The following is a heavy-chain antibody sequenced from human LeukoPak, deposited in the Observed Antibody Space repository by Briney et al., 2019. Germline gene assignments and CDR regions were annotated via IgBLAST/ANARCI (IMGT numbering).Heavy chain of an antibody. Sequence: GGSLRLSCAASGFTFSDYYMSWIRQAPGKGLEWVSYISSSGSTIYYADSVKGRFTISRDNAKNSLYLQMNSLRAEDTAVYYCARAAAAGRRGWFDPWGQGTLVTVSS. J-gene: IGHJ5*02. CDR3: ARAAAAGRRGWFDP. V-gene: IGHV3-11*01. CDR1: GFTFSDYY. CDR2: ISSSGSTI. D-gene: IGHD6-13*01.